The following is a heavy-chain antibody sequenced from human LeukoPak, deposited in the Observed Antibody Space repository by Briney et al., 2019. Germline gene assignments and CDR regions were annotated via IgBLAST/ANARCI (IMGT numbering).Heavy chain of an antibody. CDR1: GYSFANYW. CDR2: IYPRDSDT. J-gene: IGHJ5*02. V-gene: IGHV5-51*01. CDR3: ARHSSVAASGTWWFDP. Sequence: GESLKISCKGSGYSFANYWIGWVRQMPGKGLEWMRIIYPRDSDTRYSPSFQGQVTISADKSINTAYLQWSSLKASDTAMYYCARHSSVAASGTWWFDPWGQGTLVTVSS. D-gene: IGHD5-12*01.